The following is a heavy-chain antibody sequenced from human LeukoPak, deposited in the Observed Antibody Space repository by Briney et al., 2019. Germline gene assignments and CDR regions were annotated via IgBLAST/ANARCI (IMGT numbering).Heavy chain of an antibody. V-gene: IGHV3-21*05. CDR2: ISTGTYI. Sequence: PGGSLRLSCVASGFTFSRFEMNWVRQAPGKGLEWISHISTGTYIAYTDSVKGRFTISRDNSKNTLYLQMNSLRAEDTAVFYCAKDSSVFHYDSRNFDYWGQGTLVTVSS. CDR1: GFTFSRFE. CDR3: AKDSSVFHYDSRNFDY. J-gene: IGHJ4*02. D-gene: IGHD3-22*01.